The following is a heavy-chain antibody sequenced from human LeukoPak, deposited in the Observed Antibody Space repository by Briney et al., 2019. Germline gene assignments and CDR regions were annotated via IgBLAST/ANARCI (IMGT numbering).Heavy chain of an antibody. V-gene: IGHV4-59*01. CDR2: IYYSGST. D-gene: IGHD6-13*01. J-gene: IGHJ4*02. CDR3: AGIAAVGSYFDY. CDR1: GGSISSYY. Sequence: SETLSLTCTVSGGSISSYYWSWIRQPPGKGLEWIGYIYYSGSTNYNPSLKSRVTISVDTSKNQFSLKLSSVTATDTAVYYCAGIAAVGSYFDYWGQGTLVTVSS.